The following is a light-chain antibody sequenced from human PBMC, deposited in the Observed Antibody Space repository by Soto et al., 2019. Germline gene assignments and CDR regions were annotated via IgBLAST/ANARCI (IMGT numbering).Light chain of an antibody. V-gene: IGLV2-8*01. CDR1: SSDVGSYIY. CDR2: EVS. CDR3: SSNAGSDNLV. Sequence: QSALTQPPSASGSPGQSVPISCTGISSDVGSYIYVSWYQQHPGKAPKLMIYEVSKRPPGVPDRFSGSMSGKTASLTVSGLQAEDEADYYCSSNAGSDNLVFGGGTKLTVL. J-gene: IGLJ2*01.